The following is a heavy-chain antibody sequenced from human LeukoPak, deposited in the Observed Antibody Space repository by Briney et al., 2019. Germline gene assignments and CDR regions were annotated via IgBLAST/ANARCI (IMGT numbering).Heavy chain of an antibody. Sequence: GGSLRLSCAASGFTFSSYGMHWVRQAPGKGLEWVAVISYDGSNKYYADSVKGRFTISRDNSKNTMYLQMNSLRAEDTAVYYCAKVVYSYGPRLEWDYSYYGMDVWGKGTTVTVSS. D-gene: IGHD5-18*01. CDR1: GFTFSSYG. V-gene: IGHV3-30*18. CDR2: ISYDGSNK. CDR3: AKVVYSYGPRLEWDYSYYGMDV. J-gene: IGHJ6*04.